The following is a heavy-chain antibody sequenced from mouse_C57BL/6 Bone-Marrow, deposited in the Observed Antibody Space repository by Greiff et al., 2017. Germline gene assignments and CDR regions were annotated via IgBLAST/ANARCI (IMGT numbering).Heavy chain of an antibody. CDR2: IDPEDGET. CDR1: GFNIKDYY. V-gene: IGHV14-2*01. Sequence: VQLQQSGAELVKPGASVKLSCTASGFNIKDYYMHWVKQRTEQGLEWIGRIDPEDGETKYAPKVQGKATITADTSSNTAYLQLSSLTSEDTSVYYCAKASHIYYYAYYFDYWGQGTTLTVAS. D-gene: IGHD1-1*01. CDR3: AKASHIYYYAYYFDY. J-gene: IGHJ2*01.